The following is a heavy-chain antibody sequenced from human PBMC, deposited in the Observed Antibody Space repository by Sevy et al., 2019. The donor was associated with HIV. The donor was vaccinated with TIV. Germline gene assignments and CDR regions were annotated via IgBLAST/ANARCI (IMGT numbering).Heavy chain of an antibody. J-gene: IGHJ3*02. CDR2: IRAYDGVT. Sequence: ASVKVSCKASGHTFNSYGITWVRQAPGQGLEWMGWIRAYDGVTNYAQMFQGRDTMTTDTSTGTAYMELRSLRSDDTAVYFCATLRDDAFDIWGQGTMVTVSS. CDR3: ATLRDDAFDI. V-gene: IGHV1-18*01. CDR1: GHTFNSYG.